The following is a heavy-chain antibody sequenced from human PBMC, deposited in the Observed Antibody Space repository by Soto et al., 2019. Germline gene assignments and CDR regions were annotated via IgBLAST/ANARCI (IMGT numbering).Heavy chain of an antibody. V-gene: IGHV2-5*02. CDR1: GFSLSTHGVG. CDR3: AHAMLYCTGGSCSTWFDS. CDR2: IYWDDDK. J-gene: IGHJ5*01. Sequence: QITLKESGPTLVKPTQTLTLTCTFSGFSLSTHGVGVAWTRQPAGKALEWLALIYWDDDKRYSASLNSRLTITKDTSKNQVVLTMSNVDPVDTATYYCAHAMLYCTGGSCSTWFDSWGPGTLVTVSS. D-gene: IGHD2-15*01.